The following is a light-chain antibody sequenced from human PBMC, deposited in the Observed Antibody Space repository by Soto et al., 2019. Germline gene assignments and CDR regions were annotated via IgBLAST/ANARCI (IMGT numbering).Light chain of an antibody. CDR1: QSISSY. J-gene: IGKJ1*01. V-gene: IGKV1-39*01. Sequence: LQDTLSPPPLSASIGDRVTITCRASQSISSYLNWYQQKAGKATNLLIYDASGIEGGVPASVCGRGFNTDFTRSLCEDLGDYFCTQYDNWWAFGQGTRVDIK. CDR3: NWWA. CDR2: DAS.